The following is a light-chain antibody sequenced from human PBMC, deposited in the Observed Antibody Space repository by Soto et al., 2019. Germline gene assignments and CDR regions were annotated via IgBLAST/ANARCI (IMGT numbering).Light chain of an antibody. CDR2: YAS. CDR3: QQYVRSPPSWT. V-gene: IGKV3-20*01. Sequence: ETVLTQSQGTLSLSPGERATLSCSASQRFSISYLAWYQQKPVQAPSLLIYYASSRATGIPDRFSGSGSGTDFTLTISRLEHEDLAVYYWQQYVRSPPSWTFGQGTKVEIK. J-gene: IGKJ1*01. CDR1: QRFSISY.